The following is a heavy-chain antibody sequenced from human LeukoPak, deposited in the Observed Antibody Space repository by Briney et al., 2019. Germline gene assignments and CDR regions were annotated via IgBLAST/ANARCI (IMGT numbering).Heavy chain of an antibody. D-gene: IGHD1-26*01. CDR1: GFTFSDFY. Sequence: PGGSLRLSCAASGFTFSDFYMSWIRQAPGKGLEWVSYISSSGSTIYYADSVKGRFTISRDNAKNSLYLQMNSLRAEDTAVYYCARDRGPIVGATPRHYFDYWGQGTLVTVSS. CDR3: ARDRGPIVGATPRHYFDY. CDR2: ISSSGSTI. V-gene: IGHV3-11*04. J-gene: IGHJ4*02.